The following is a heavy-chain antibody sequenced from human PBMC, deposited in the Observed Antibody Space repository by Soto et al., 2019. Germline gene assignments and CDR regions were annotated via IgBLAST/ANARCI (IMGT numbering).Heavy chain of an antibody. V-gene: IGHV1-69*02. Sequence: QVQLVQSGAEVKKPGASVKVSCKASGGTFSSYTISWVRPAPGQGLEWMGRIIPILGIANYAQKFKGRGTISAEESTSRGYIELSSMRAEDAAVYYCAGRGLYGDCDYMDVWGRGTTVIV. D-gene: IGHD4-17*01. CDR3: AGRGLYGDCDYMDV. CDR1: GGTFSSYT. J-gene: IGHJ6*03. CDR2: IIPILGIA.